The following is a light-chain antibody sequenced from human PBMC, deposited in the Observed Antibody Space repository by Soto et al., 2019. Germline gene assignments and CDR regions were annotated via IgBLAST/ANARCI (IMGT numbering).Light chain of an antibody. CDR1: QSISSTY. CDR2: DAS. V-gene: IGKV3-20*01. CDR3: QQYGDSPT. J-gene: IGKJ1*01. Sequence: IGLTQSRSAVPFSPGERSSLSSRDSQSISSTYVAWCQQKPGPAPRLLIYDASTRATGIPNMYSSSWAGKDFTLTISRLEPEDVAVFYCQQYGDSPTCGQGTKGDIK.